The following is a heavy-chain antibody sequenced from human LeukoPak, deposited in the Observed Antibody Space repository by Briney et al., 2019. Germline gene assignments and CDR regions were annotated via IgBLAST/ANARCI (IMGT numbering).Heavy chain of an antibody. CDR1: GFTFSTYS. CDR2: INSDGSST. V-gene: IGHV3-74*01. CDR3: ARVLGEPQYYYCYGMDV. J-gene: IGHJ6*02. Sequence: GGSLRLSCAASGFTFSTYSMNWVRQAPGKGLVWVSRINSDGSSTSYADSVKGRFTISRDNAKNTLYLQMNSLRAEDTAVYYCARVLGEPQYYYCYGMDVWGQGTTVTVSS. D-gene: IGHD1-26*01.